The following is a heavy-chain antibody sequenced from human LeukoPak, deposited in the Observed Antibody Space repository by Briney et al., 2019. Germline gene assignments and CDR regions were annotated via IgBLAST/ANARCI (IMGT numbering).Heavy chain of an antibody. CDR3: ARWLRAYDDNLRRAFDF. J-gene: IGHJ3*01. D-gene: IGHD3-9*01. Sequence: ASVKVSCKASGYTFTSYYMHWVRQAPGQGLEWMRWIDPHSGDTNYAQKFQGRVTMTSDTSISTSYMEMSRLRSGDTAVYFCARWLRAYDDNLRRAFDFWGQGTMVTVSS. CDR1: GYTFTSYY. V-gene: IGHV1-2*02. CDR2: IDPHSGDT.